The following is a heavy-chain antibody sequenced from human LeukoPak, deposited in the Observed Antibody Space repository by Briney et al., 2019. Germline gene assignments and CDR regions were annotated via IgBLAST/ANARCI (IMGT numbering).Heavy chain of an antibody. CDR3: ARAIAVAGTEYYYGMDV. V-gene: IGHV4-34*01. CDR2: IYHSGST. CDR1: GGSFSDYH. Sequence: PSETLSLTCAVYGGSFSDYHWSWIRQPPGKGLEWIGEIYHSGSTNYNPSLKSRVTISVDKSKNQFSLKLSSVTAADTAVYYCARAIAVAGTEYYYGMDVWGQGTTVTVSS. D-gene: IGHD6-19*01. J-gene: IGHJ6*02.